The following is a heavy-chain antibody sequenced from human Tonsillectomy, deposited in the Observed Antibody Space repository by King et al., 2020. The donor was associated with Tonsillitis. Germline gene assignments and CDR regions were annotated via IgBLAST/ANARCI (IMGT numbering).Heavy chain of an antibody. D-gene: IGHD4/OR15-4a*01. CDR3: ARDRDDYIFAS. CDR2: ITYDGSNK. V-gene: IGHV3-33*05. J-gene: IGHJ4*02. Sequence: VQLVESGGGVVQPGRSLRLSCAASGFTFSSYDMYWVRQVPGKGLEWVAVITYDGSNKYYADSVKGRFTISRDNSKNTLYLQMNSLRAEDTAVYYCARDRDDYIFASGGRGPWVPVSS. CDR1: GFTFSSYD.